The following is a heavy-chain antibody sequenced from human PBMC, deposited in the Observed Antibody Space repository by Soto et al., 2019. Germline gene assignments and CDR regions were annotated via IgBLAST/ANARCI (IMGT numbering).Heavy chain of an antibody. J-gene: IGHJ4*02. D-gene: IGHD3-3*01. V-gene: IGHV3-64*02. Sequence: EVQLVESGEGLVQPGGSLRLSCAASGFTFSSYAMHWVRQAPGKGLEYVSAISSNGGSTYYADSVKGRFTISRDNSKNTLYLQMGPLRAEDLPVYYCPISGSGFDFYYWGQGTLVTVSS. CDR1: GFTFSSYA. CDR2: ISSNGGST. CDR3: PISGSGFDFYY.